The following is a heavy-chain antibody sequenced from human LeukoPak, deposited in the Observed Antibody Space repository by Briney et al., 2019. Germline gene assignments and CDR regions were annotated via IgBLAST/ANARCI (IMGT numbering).Heavy chain of an antibody. CDR1: GFXFDDYA. CDR2: ISGDGNST. Sequence: PGGSLRLSCAASGFXFDDYAIHWVRQAPGKGLEWVSLISGDGNSTNYAGSVKGRFTISRDNNKNSLYLQMNSLRTEDTAFYYCATNFGAYYYDTSGYYDFWGQGTLVAVSS. V-gene: IGHV3-43*02. D-gene: IGHD3-22*01. J-gene: IGHJ4*02. CDR3: ATNFGAYYYDTSGYYDF.